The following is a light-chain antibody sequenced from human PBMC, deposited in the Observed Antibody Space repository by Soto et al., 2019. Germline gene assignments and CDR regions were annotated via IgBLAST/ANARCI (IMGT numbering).Light chain of an antibody. CDR1: SSDIGGYNS. Sequence: QSALTQPPSASGSPGQSVTISCTGTSSDIGGYNSVSWYQQHPGKAPRLMIYEVNKRPSGVPDRFSGSKSGTSASLAISGLRSEDEAHYYCAAWDDSLSRAVFGGGTQLTVL. CDR3: AAWDDSLSRAV. V-gene: IGLV2-8*01. J-gene: IGLJ7*01. CDR2: EVN.